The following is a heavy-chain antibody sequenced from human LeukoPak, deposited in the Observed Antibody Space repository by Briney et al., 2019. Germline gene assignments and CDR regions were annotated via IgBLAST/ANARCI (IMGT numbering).Heavy chain of an antibody. D-gene: IGHD6-19*01. CDR2: ISKSGDET. Sequence: GGSLILSCAASGFTFSSYGMTWVRQAPGKGLGWVSAISKSGDETFYADSVKGRFIISRDNLKNKLYLQMNSLSAGDTALYSCSKIPVAGQWYYDLWGRGTLVTVSS. V-gene: IGHV3-23*01. J-gene: IGHJ2*01. CDR3: SKIPVAGQWYYDL. CDR1: GFTFSSYG.